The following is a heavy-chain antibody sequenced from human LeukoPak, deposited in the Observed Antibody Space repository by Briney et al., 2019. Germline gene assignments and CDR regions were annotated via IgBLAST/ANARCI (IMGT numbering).Heavy chain of an antibody. D-gene: IGHD3-22*01. CDR1: GFTFSSYA. J-gene: IGHJ4*02. V-gene: IGHV3-64*02. Sequence: PGGSLRLSCAASGFTFSSYAMHWVRQAPGKGLEYVSAISSNGGSTYYADSVKGRFTISRDNSKNTLYLQMGSLRAEDMAVYYCATSYDSSGYPFDYWGQGTLVTVSS. CDR2: ISSNGGST. CDR3: ATSYDSSGYPFDY.